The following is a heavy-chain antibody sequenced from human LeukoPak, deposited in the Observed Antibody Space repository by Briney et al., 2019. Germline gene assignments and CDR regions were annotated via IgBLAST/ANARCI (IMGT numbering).Heavy chain of an antibody. V-gene: IGHV3-43*02. CDR2: ISGDGGII. D-gene: IGHD5-18*01. CDR3: AKDIGERGYKDY. J-gene: IGHJ4*02. CDR1: GFTFKDYA. Sequence: PGGSLRLSCAASGFTFKDYAMHWVRHAPGKGLEWVSLISGDGGIIYYADSVKGRFTISRDNSKNSLYLQMNSLRTEDTAFYYCAKDIGERGYKDYWGQGTLVTVSS.